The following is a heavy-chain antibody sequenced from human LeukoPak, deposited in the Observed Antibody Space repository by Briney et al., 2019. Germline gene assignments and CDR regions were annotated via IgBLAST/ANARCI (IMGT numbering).Heavy chain of an antibody. V-gene: IGHV3-9*01. CDR1: GFTFDDYA. Sequence: SLRLSCAASGFTFDDYAMHWVRQAPGQGLEWVSGISWNSGSIGYADSVKGRFTISRDNAKNSLYLQMNSLRAEDTALYYCAKDSDTAMVEGWFDPWGQGTLVTVSS. CDR2: ISWNSGSI. D-gene: IGHD5-18*01. J-gene: IGHJ5*02. CDR3: AKDSDTAMVEGWFDP.